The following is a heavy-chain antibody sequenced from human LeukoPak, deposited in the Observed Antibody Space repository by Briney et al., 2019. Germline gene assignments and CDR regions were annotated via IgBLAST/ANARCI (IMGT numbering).Heavy chain of an antibody. CDR3: ASADGSGYRYY. Sequence: GGSLRLSCVASEYTFSNYAMSWVRQAPGKGLEWVSSIDSGGGSTYYADSVKGRFTISKDNSKNTLYLQMNSLRAEDTAIYYCASADGSGYRYYWGQGTLVTVSS. D-gene: IGHD3-22*01. CDR2: IDSGGGST. J-gene: IGHJ4*02. CDR1: EYTFSNYA. V-gene: IGHV3-23*01.